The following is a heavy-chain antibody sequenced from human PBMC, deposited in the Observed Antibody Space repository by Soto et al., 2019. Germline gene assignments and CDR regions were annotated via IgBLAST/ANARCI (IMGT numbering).Heavy chain of an antibody. J-gene: IGHJ3*02. CDR3: AKGLLYYYDSSGYLGRDAFDI. CDR1: GFTFNSYG. D-gene: IGHD3-22*01. CDR2: ISHDGSKT. V-gene: IGHV3-30*18. Sequence: GGSLRLSCAASGFTFNSYGIHWVRQAPGKGLEWVAVISHDGSKTNYADSVKGRVTISRDNSKDTVYLQMNSLRAEDTALYYCAKGLLYYYDSSGYLGRDAFDIWGQGTMVTVSS.